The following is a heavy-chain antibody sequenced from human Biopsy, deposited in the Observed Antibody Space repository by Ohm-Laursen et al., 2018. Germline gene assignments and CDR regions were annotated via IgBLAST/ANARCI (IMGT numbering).Heavy chain of an antibody. Sequence: ASVKVSCKTSSYTFTDYSIHWMRQAPGQGLEWLGYINCKTGATNYAQKFQGTVTMTRDTSISTAYLALGSLRSADTAIYYCARDPLNGHKHFDYWGQGSLVTVSS. J-gene: IGHJ4*02. CDR2: INCKTGAT. CDR3: ARDPLNGHKHFDY. D-gene: IGHD2-8*01. CDR1: SYTFTDYS. V-gene: IGHV1-2*02.